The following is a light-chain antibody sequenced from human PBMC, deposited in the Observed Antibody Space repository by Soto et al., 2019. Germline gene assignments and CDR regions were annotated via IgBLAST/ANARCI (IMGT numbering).Light chain of an antibody. J-gene: IGKJ4*01. Sequence: IVLTQSPATLSLSPGDRATLSCWASQSVTNNYLAWYQQKPGRAHRPLIYGASSRATGIPDRFSGSGSGTDFTLTISRLEPEDFAMYYCQQYGYLVTFGGGTKVDI. CDR2: GAS. CDR1: QSVTNNY. CDR3: QQYGYLVT. V-gene: IGKV3-20*01.